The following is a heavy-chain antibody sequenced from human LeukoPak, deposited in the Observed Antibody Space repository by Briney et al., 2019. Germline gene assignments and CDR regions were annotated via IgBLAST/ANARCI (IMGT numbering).Heavy chain of an antibody. V-gene: IGHV4-39*01. D-gene: IGHD5-12*01. J-gene: IGHJ2*01. CDR1: GGSISSSTYY. CDR2: IYYSGST. CDR3: ATQPSGDVVPIYTGYWYFDL. Sequence: SETLSLTCTVSGGSISSSTYYWGWIRQPPGKGLEWIGSIYYSGSTYYNPSLKSRVTISVDTSKNQFSLKLSSVTASDTAVYYCATQPSGDVVPIYTGYWYFDLWGCGTLVTVSS.